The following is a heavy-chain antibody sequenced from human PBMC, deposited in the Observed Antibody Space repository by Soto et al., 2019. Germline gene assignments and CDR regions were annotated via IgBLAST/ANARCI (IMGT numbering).Heavy chain of an antibody. V-gene: IGHV1-69*12. CDR3: SRRLYCSGSKCKPFHYGLDV. Sequence: QVQLVQSGAELKKPGSSVKVSCKASGGTFTNYAISWVRQAPGQGLEWMGGIIPIFGTAIYAQKFQGNVTITADESTTTVYMGQRSLRSEPTAVYYCSRRLYCSGSKCKPFHYGLDVWGQGTTVSVPS. CDR1: GGTFTNYA. CDR2: IIPIFGTA. D-gene: IGHD2-15*01. J-gene: IGHJ6*02.